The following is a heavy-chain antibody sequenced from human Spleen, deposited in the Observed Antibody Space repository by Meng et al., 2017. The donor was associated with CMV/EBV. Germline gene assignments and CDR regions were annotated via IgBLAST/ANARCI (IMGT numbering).Heavy chain of an antibody. CDR3: VKGAYYDFWTGYFTSRD. D-gene: IGHD3-3*01. CDR2: IRYDGSDK. J-gene: IGHJ4*02. Sequence: GESLKISCAASGFTFNSYGIHWVRQAPGKGLEWVSFIRYDGSDKYYADSVKGRFAISRDNSNNTLYLQMNSLRVEDTALYYCVKGAYYDFWTGYFTSRDWGQGTLVTVSS. V-gene: IGHV3-30*02. CDR1: GFTFNSYG.